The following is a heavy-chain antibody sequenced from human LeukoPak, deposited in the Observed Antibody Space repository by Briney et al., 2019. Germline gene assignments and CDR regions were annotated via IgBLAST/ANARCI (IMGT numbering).Heavy chain of an antibody. V-gene: IGHV4-4*07. CDR1: GGSISSYY. J-gene: IGHJ6*03. Sequence: SETLSLTCTVSGGSISSYYWSWIRQPAGKGLEWIGRIYTSGSTNYNPSLKSRVTISVDTSKNQFSLKLSSVTAADTAVYYCARVGVWDGPLYYYYYMDVWGKGTTVTISS. CDR2: IYTSGST. D-gene: IGHD3-16*01. CDR3: ARVGVWDGPLYYYYYMDV.